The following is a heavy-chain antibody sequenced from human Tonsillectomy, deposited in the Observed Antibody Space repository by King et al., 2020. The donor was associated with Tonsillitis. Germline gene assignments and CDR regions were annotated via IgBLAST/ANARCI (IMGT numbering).Heavy chain of an antibody. CDR3: TRGGDSSSWYRGLRYYYMDV. V-gene: IGHV3-49*03. CDR2: IRSKAYGGTT. CDR1: GFTFGDYA. D-gene: IGHD6-13*01. J-gene: IGHJ6*03. Sequence: VQLVESGGGLVQPGRSLRLSCTASGFTFGDYAMSWFRQAPGKGLEWVGFIRSKAYGGTTEYAASVKGRFTISRDDSKSIAYLQMNSLKTEDTAVYYCTRGGDSSSWYRGLRYYYMDVWGKGTTVTVSS.